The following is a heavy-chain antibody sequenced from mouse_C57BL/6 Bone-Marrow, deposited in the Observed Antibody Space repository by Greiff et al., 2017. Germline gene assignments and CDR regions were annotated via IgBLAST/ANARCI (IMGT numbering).Heavy chain of an antibody. CDR2: IWTGGGT. CDR1: GFSLTSYA. Sequence: VKLMESGPGLVAPSQCLSISCTVSGFSLTSYAISWVRQPPGKGLEWIGVIWTGGGTNYNSALKTSLSISTDNSKSQVYLKMNSLQTDDTARYYCARGGNYFDFWGQGTTLTVSS. J-gene: IGHJ2*01. CDR3: ARGGNYFDF. D-gene: IGHD1-1*02. V-gene: IGHV2-9-1*01.